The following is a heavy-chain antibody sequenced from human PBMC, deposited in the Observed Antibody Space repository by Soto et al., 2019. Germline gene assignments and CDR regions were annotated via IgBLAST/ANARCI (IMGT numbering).Heavy chain of an antibody. D-gene: IGHD3-22*01. Sequence: PSETLSLTCTVSGGSVSSGSYYWSWIRQPPGKGLEWIGYIYYSGSTNYNPSLKSRVTISVDTSKNQFSLKLSSVTAADTAVYYCARGPMIEVAFDIWGQGTMVTVSS. V-gene: IGHV4-61*01. CDR1: GGSVSSGSYY. CDR2: IYYSGST. CDR3: ARGPMIEVAFDI. J-gene: IGHJ3*02.